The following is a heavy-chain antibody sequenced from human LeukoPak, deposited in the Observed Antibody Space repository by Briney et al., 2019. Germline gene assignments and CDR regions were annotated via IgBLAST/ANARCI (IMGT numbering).Heavy chain of an antibody. V-gene: IGHV4-4*07. Sequence: SETLSLTCTVSRGFISHYYWNWMRQSAGKGLEWIGHIYSSGNTNYNPSLQSRVTISADTSKNQFSLKLSSVTAADTAVYYCARTTRIAVAGTDAFDIWGQGTMVTVSS. CDR3: ARTTRIAVAGTDAFDI. J-gene: IGHJ3*02. CDR2: IYSSGNT. D-gene: IGHD6-19*01. CDR1: RGFISHYY.